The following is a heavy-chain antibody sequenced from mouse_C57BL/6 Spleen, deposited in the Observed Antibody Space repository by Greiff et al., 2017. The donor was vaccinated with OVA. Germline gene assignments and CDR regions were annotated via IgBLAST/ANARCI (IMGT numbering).Heavy chain of an antibody. CDR1: GYTFTDYY. CDR3: ARYSNYFAY. V-gene: IGHV1-26*01. D-gene: IGHD2-5*01. CDR2: INPNNGGT. Sequence: VQLQQSGPELVKPGASVKISCKASGYTFTDYYMNWVKQSHGKSLEWIGDINPNNGGTSYNQKFKGKATLTVDKSSSTAYMELRSLTSEDSAVYYCARYSNYFAYWGQGTLVTVSA. J-gene: IGHJ3*01.